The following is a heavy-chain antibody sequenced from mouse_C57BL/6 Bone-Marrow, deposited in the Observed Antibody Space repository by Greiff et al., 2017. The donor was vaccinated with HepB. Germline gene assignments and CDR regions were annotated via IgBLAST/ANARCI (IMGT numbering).Heavy chain of an antibody. CDR1: GYTFTEYT. CDR2: IYPGDGDT. Sequence: QVQLQQSGAELVKPGASVKLSCKASGYTFTEYTIHWVKQRPGKGLEWIGRIYPGDGDTNYNGKFKGKATLTADKSSSTAYMQLSSLTSEDSAVYFCASPYDYDFAWFAYWGQGTLVTVSA. J-gene: IGHJ3*01. D-gene: IGHD2-4*01. CDR3: ASPYDYDFAWFAY. V-gene: IGHV1-82*01.